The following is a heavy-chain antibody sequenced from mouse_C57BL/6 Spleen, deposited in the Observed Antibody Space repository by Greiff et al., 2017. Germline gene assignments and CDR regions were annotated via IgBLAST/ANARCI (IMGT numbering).Heavy chain of an antibody. V-gene: IGHV5-17*01. CDR2: ISSGSSTI. CDR1: GFTFSDYG. D-gene: IGHD2-3*01. Sequence: EVKLVESGGGLVKPGGSLKLSCAASGFTFSDYGMHWVRQAPEKGLEWVAYISSGSSTIYYADTVKGRFTISRDNAKNTLFLQMTSLRSEDTAMYYCARLGYYYYFDYWGQGTTLTVSS. J-gene: IGHJ2*01. CDR3: ARLGYYYYFDY.